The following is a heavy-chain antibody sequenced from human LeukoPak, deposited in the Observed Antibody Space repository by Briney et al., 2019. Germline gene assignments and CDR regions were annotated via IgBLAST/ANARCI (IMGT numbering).Heavy chain of an antibody. Sequence: PSETLSLTCTVSGGSISSYYWSWIRQPPGKGLEWIGYIYYSGSTNYNPSLKSRVTISVDTPKNQFSLKLSSVTAADTAVYYCARSSSSWSHFDYWGQGTLVTVSS. CDR3: ARSSSSWSHFDY. CDR1: GGSISSYY. J-gene: IGHJ4*02. D-gene: IGHD6-13*01. CDR2: IYYSGST. V-gene: IGHV4-59*01.